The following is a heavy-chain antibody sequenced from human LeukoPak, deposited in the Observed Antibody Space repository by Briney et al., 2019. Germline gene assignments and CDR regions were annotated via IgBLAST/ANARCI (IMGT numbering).Heavy chain of an antibody. D-gene: IGHD3-10*01. CDR3: ARESGLTMVRGTFDY. Sequence: GGSLRLSCAASGFTFSSYEMNWVRQAPGKGLEWVSYISSSGRTMYYADSVKGRFTFSRDNAKNSLYLQMNSLRAEDTAVYHCARESGLTMVRGTFDYWGQGTLVTVSS. V-gene: IGHV3-48*03. J-gene: IGHJ4*02. CDR2: ISSSGRTM. CDR1: GFTFSSYE.